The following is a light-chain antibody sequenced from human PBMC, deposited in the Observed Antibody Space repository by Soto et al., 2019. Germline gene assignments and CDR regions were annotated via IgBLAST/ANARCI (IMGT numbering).Light chain of an antibody. V-gene: IGLV2-8*01. CDR1: SSDVGGYNY. Sequence: QSALTQPPSASGSPGQSVTISCTGTSSDVGGYNYVSWYQQHPGKAPKLMIYEVSKRPSGVPDRFSGSKSGNTASLTVSGLQAEDEADYYWSAYAGSNNFVVFGGGTKVT. CDR3: SAYAGSNNFVV. J-gene: IGLJ2*01. CDR2: EVS.